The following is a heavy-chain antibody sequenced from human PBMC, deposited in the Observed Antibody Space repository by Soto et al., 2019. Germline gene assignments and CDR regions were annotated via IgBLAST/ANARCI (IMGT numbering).Heavy chain of an antibody. D-gene: IGHD6-13*01. J-gene: IGHJ6*02. CDR1: GYSFTSYW. CDR3: AISSSYYYYGMDV. CDR2: IYPCDSDT. Sequence: EFLKISFKGSGYSFTSYWIGWVRQIPGKGLEWMGIIYPCDSDTRYSPSFQGQVTISADKSISTAYLQWSSLKASDTAMYYCAISSSYYYYGMDVWGQGTTVTVSS. V-gene: IGHV5-51*01.